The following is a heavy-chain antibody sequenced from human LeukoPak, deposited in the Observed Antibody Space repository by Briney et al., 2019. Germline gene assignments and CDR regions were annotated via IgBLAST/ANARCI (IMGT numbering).Heavy chain of an antibody. Sequence: GGSLRLSCAASGFTFSTYDMSWVRQAPGKGLECVSSISRGGGDSTTYAASVRGRFSISRDNAKNTVDLQMNSLRAEDTAVYYCARGASSAYYVDYWGQGTLVSVSS. J-gene: IGHJ4*02. CDR3: ARGASSAYYVDY. CDR1: GFTFSTYD. V-gene: IGHV3-23*01. D-gene: IGHD3-22*01. CDR2: ISRGGGDST.